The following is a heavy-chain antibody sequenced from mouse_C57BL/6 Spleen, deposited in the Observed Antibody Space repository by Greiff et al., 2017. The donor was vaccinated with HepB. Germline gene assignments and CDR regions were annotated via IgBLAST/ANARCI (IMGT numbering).Heavy chain of an antibody. Sequence: EVKLMESGGGLVKPGGSLKLSCAASGFTFSDYGMHWVRQAPEKGLEWVAYISSGSSTIYYADTVKGRFTISRDNAKNTLFLQITSLRSEDTAMYYCARRGGSLYYYAMDYWGQGTSVTVSS. V-gene: IGHV5-17*01. CDR3: ARRGGSLYYYAMDY. D-gene: IGHD6-2*01. CDR2: ISSGSSTI. J-gene: IGHJ4*01. CDR1: GFTFSDYG.